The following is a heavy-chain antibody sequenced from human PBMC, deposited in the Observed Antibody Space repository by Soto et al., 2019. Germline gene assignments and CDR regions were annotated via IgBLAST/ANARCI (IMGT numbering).Heavy chain of an antibody. V-gene: IGHV3-48*03. CDR2: TSSGDSSI. D-gene: IGHD1-26*01. J-gene: IGHJ5*01. Sequence: GGPLSLSCAASGFRFCSYAMNWVSQAAGEGLEWISYTSSGDSSIYYADSVKGRFTISRDNAKKSLSLQMNSIRAEATTIYYCTRGRRPESYPRALDSWCQG. CDR3: TRGRRPESYPRALDS. CDR1: GFRFCSYA.